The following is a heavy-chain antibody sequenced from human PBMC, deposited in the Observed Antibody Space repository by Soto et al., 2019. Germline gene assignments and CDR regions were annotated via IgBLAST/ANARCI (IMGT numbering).Heavy chain of an antibody. V-gene: IGHV3-48*01. CDR2: ISSSSNTI. CDR1: GVTFSSYS. CDR3: ARGGDRNFDY. Sequence: EVQLVESGGSLVQPGASLRLSCAASGVTFSSYSMNWVRQAPGKGLEWISYISSSSNTIYYAGSMKGRFTISRDNARNSLYLQMNGLRAEDTAVYYCARGGDRNFDYWGQGTLVTVSS. D-gene: IGHD5-18*01. J-gene: IGHJ4*02.